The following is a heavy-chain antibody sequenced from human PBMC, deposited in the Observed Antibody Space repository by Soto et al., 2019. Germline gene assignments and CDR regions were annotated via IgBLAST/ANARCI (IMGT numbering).Heavy chain of an antibody. J-gene: IGHJ4*02. Sequence: QVQLVQSGAEVKKPGSSVKVSCKTSGGTFTNYAISWVRQAPGQGLEWMGEIIPVFGRGNYAQKFQGRDTITADESTNTAYMELSSLRSEDTALYYCARDKDEYYGSGSSVFDCWGQGTLVTVAS. V-gene: IGHV1-69*12. D-gene: IGHD3-10*01. CDR2: IIPVFGRG. CDR3: ARDKDEYYGSGSSVFDC. CDR1: GGTFTNYA.